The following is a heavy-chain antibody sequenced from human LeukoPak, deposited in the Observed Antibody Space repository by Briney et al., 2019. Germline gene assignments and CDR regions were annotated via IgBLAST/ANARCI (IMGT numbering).Heavy chain of an antibody. V-gene: IGHV4-4*07. CDR1: GGSISNYY. CDR2: LHTSGSYT. D-gene: IGHD3-10*01. Sequence: SETLSLTCTVSGGSISNYYWSWIRQPAGKGLEWMGRLHTSGSYTYYKSSLKSRLTMSLDTSTRQFSLKLTSVTAADTAVYYCAGGYGSGSYSSWGQGTPVIVSS. CDR3: AGGYGSGSYSS. J-gene: IGHJ4*02.